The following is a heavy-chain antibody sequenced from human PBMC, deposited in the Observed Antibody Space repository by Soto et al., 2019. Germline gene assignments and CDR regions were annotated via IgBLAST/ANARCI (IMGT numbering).Heavy chain of an antibody. V-gene: IGHV3-48*02. Sequence: EVQLVESGGDLVQRGGSLRLSCVASGFTFSVYSMNWVRQAPGKGLEWFSYITSDTKTIKYADSVKVRFTISRDNAKNSVYLQMNSLSDEDTAVYYCARSVEGHFDYWGQGTVVTVSS. CDR2: ITSDTKTI. J-gene: IGHJ4*02. CDR1: GFTFSVYS. D-gene: IGHD6-19*01. CDR3: ARSVEGHFDY.